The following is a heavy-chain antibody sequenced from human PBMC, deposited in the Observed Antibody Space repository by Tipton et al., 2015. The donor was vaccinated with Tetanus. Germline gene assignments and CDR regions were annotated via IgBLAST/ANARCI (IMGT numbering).Heavy chain of an antibody. V-gene: IGHV4-39*01. CDR1: GGSISSSYYY. Sequence: LRLSCTVSGGSISSSYYYWGWIRQPPGKGLEWIGSLDYSGNTYYNSSLMSRVTISVDTSKNQFSLRLNSVTAVDTVVYYCAKSDRVTRTSWYFHDWGQGTLVTVSS. CDR3: AKSDRVTRTSWYFHD. CDR2: LDYSGNT. J-gene: IGHJ4*02. D-gene: IGHD2-2*01.